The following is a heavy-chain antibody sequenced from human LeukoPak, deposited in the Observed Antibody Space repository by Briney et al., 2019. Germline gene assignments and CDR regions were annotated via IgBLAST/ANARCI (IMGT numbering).Heavy chain of an antibody. V-gene: IGHV1-69*05. J-gene: IGHJ4*02. D-gene: IGHD5-12*01. CDR1: GYTFTSYA. CDR3: ARARGGEATAFDY. Sequence: SVKVSCKASGYTFTSYAISWVRQAPGQGLEWMGGIIPIFGTANYAQKFQGRVTITTDESTSTAYMELSSLRSEDTAVYYCARARGGEATAFDYWGQGTLVTVSS. CDR2: IIPIFGTA.